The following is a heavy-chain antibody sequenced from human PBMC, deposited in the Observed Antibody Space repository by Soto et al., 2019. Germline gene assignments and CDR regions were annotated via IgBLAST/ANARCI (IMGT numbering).Heavy chain of an antibody. CDR3: VRGDGDYHDGNGYLGRH. Sequence: GGSLRLSCAASGFTFSSYSMNWVRQAPGKGLEWVSYISSSSSTIYYADSVKGRFTISRDNAKNSLYLQMNSLRVEDTAVYYCVRGDGDYHDGNGYLGRHWGQGTLVTVSS. J-gene: IGHJ4*02. D-gene: IGHD5-18*01. CDR2: ISSSSSTI. CDR1: GFTFSSYS. V-gene: IGHV3-48*01.